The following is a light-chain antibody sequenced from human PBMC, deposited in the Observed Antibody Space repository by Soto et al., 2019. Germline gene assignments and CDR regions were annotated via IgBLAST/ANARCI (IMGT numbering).Light chain of an antibody. J-gene: IGLJ1*01. CDR3: SSYGGSDTPYV. CDR1: SSDVAGYNY. CDR2: EAS. V-gene: IGLV2-14*01. Sequence: QSVLTQPAPVSGSPRQSITIPCTGTSSDVAGYNYVSWYQQHPGKAPKLIIYEASNRPSGVSNRFSGSKSGNTASLTISGLQAEDEADYYCSSYGGSDTPYVFGTGTRGTVL.